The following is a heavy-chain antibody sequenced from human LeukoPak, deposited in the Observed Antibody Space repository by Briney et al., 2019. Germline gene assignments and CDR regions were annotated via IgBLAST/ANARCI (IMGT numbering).Heavy chain of an antibody. CDR2: IYYSGST. Sequence: SETLSLTCTVSGGSISSYYWSWIRQPPGKGLEWIGYIYYSGSTNYNPSLKSRVTISVDTSKNQFSLKLSSVTAAGTAVYYCAREVYSSSWYGGVNWFDPWGQGTLVTVSS. J-gene: IGHJ5*02. D-gene: IGHD6-13*01. V-gene: IGHV4-59*01. CDR3: AREVYSSSWYGGVNWFDP. CDR1: GGSISSYY.